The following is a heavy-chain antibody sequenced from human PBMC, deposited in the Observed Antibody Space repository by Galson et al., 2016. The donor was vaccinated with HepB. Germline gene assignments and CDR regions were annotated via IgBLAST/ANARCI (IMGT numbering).Heavy chain of an antibody. CDR2: ISTRGANT. CDR1: GFTFSSYG. CDR3: ARARRDSNWFYDY. Sequence: SLRLSCAASGFTFSSYGLSWVRQAPGKGLEWISTISTRGANTYYADSVKGRFTISRDTSRNTLYLQMNSLRAGDTAAYYCARARRDSNWFYDYWGQETLVTVSS. J-gene: IGHJ4*02. D-gene: IGHD6-13*01. V-gene: IGHV3-23*01.